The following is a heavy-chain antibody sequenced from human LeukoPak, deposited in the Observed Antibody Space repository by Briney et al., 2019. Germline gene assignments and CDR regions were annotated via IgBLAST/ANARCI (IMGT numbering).Heavy chain of an antibody. D-gene: IGHD2-2*01. Sequence: KPGGSLRLSCAASGFSFSSYSMSWVRQAPGKGLEWVSFISRSSSGIYHADSVKGRFTISRDNAKNSLYLQMNSLRAEDTAVYYCARDLPAAVDWGQGTLVTVSS. V-gene: IGHV3-21*01. CDR2: ISRSSSGI. CDR3: ARDLPAAVD. CDR1: GFSFSSYS. J-gene: IGHJ4*02.